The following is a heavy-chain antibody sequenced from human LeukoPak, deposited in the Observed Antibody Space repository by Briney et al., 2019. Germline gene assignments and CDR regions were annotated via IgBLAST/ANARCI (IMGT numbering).Heavy chain of an antibody. V-gene: IGHV1-69*04. Sequence: SVKVSCKTSGGTFSSDAINWVRQAPGQGLEWMGRIIPILGVTNYAQKYQDRVTITADRSTTTAYMELNNLRSEDTAVYYCARDFAVAAAFHIWGQGTMVTVSS. D-gene: IGHD2-21*01. J-gene: IGHJ3*02. CDR3: ARDFAVAAAFHI. CDR1: GGTFSSDA. CDR2: IIPILGVT.